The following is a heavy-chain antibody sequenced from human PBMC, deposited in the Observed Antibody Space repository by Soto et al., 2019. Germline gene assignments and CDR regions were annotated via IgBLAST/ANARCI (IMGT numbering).Heavy chain of an antibody. V-gene: IGHV3-23*01. CDR1: GFTFSSYA. Sequence: GGSQRLSCAASGFTFSSYAMSWVRQAPGKGLEWVSAISGSGGSTYYADSVKGRFTISRDNSKNTLYLQMNSLRAEDTAVYYCAKGEWELYYFDYWGQGTLVTVSS. CDR3: AKGEWELYYFDY. CDR2: ISGSGGST. D-gene: IGHD1-26*01. J-gene: IGHJ4*02.